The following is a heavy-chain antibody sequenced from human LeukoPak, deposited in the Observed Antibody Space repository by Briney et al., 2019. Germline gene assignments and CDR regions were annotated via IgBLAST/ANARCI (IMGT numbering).Heavy chain of an antibody. Sequence: GGSLRLSCAASGFTVSSNYMSWVRQAPGKGLEWVSYISSTGSTIYYADSVKGRFTISRDNAKNSLYLQMNSLRAEDTAVYYCARTNNYPRPFDYWGQGTLVTVSS. CDR1: GFTVSSNY. CDR3: ARTNNYPRPFDY. D-gene: IGHD2-8*01. V-gene: IGHV3-48*01. J-gene: IGHJ4*02. CDR2: ISSTGSTI.